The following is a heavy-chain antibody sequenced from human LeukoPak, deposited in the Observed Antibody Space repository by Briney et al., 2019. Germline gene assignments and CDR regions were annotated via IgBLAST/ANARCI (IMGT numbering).Heavy chain of an antibody. CDR3: AADRPQGIVQIGFDY. V-gene: IGHV1-58*01. CDR2: IVVGSGNT. D-gene: IGHD1-26*01. J-gene: IGHJ4*02. Sequence: SVKVSCKASGFTFTSSAVQWARRARGQRLEWIGWIVVGSGNTNYAQKFQERVTITRDMSTSTAYMELSSLRSEDTAVYYCAADRPQGIVQIGFDYWGQGTLVTVSS. CDR1: GFTFTSSA.